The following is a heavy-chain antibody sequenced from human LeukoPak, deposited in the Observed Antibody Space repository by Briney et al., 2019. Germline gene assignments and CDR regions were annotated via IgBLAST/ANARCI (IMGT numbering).Heavy chain of an antibody. J-gene: IGHJ5*02. V-gene: IGHV3-21*01. CDR1: NGSISRYY. D-gene: IGHD2-15*01. CDR2: ISSSSSYI. Sequence: ETLSLTCSVSNGSISRYYWNWVRQAPGKGLEWVSSISSSSSYIYYADSVKGRFTISRDNAKNSLYLQMNSLRAEDTAVYYCASYCSGGSCYSSWFDPWGQGTLVTVSS. CDR3: ASYCSGGSCYSSWFDP.